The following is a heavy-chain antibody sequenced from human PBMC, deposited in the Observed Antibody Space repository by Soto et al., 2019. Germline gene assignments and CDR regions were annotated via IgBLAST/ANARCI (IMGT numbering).Heavy chain of an antibody. J-gene: IGHJ6*02. CDR2: IDPSDSYT. V-gene: IGHV5-10-1*01. CDR1: GYSFTSYW. CDR3: ARHRPLTLIYYGMDV. D-gene: IGHD3-22*01. Sequence: GESLKISCKGSGYSFTSYWISWVRQMPGKGLEWMGRIDPSDSYTNYSPSFQGHVTISADKSISTACLQWSSLKASDTAMYYCARHRPLTLIYYGMDVWGQGTTVTVSS.